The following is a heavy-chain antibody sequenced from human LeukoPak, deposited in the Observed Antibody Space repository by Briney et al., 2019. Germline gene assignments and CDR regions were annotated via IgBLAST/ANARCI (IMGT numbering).Heavy chain of an antibody. CDR3: ARGGYDILTGYSYFDY. J-gene: IGHJ4*02. CDR2: ISYDGSNK. D-gene: IGHD3-9*01. V-gene: IGHV3-30-3*01. Sequence: GGSLRLSCAASGFTFSSYAMHWVRQAPGKGLEWVAVISYDGSNKYYADSVKGRFTISRDNSKNTPYLQMNSLRAEDTAVYYCARGGYDILTGYSYFDYWGQGTLVTVSS. CDR1: GFTFSSYA.